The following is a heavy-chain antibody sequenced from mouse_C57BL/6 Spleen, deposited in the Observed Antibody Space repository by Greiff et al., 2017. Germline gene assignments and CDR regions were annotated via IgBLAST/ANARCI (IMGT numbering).Heavy chain of an antibody. CDR1: GYTFTSYG. CDR2: IYPRSGNT. Sequence: QVQLKQSGAELARPGASVKLSCKASGYTFTSYGISWVKQRTGQGLEWIGEIYPRSGNTYYNEKFKGKATLTADKSSSTAYMELRSLTSEDSAVYFCARGDGHYEGFAYWGQGTLVTVSA. CDR3: ARGDGHYEGFAY. D-gene: IGHD2-3*01. V-gene: IGHV1-81*01. J-gene: IGHJ3*01.